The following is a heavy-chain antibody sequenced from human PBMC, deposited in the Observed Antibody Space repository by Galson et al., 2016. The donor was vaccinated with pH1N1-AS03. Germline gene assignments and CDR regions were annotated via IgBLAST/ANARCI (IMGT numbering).Heavy chain of an antibody. Sequence: SVKVSCKASGGTFNTYAISWVRQAPGQGLEWMGRIIPMLNIPDYAQKFQVRVTITADKSTNTAYMELTNLRSDDTALYYCAKGYSATPSGIFDIWGQGTMVTVSS. CDR2: IIPMLNIP. CDR3: AKGYSATPSGIFDI. CDR1: GGTFNTYA. D-gene: IGHD2-15*01. J-gene: IGHJ3*02. V-gene: IGHV1-69*04.